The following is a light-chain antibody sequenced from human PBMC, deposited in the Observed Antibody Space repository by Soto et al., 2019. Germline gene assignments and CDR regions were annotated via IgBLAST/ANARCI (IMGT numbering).Light chain of an antibody. CDR3: QQSYSTPLT. CDR1: QSISSY. CDR2: AAS. Sequence: DIQMTQSPSSLSASVGDRVTITCRASQSISSYLNWYQQKPGKAPKLLIYAASSLQSGVPSRFSGSGSGTDFPLTTSSLQPESFATYYCQQSYSTPLTFVPETKVAIK. V-gene: IGKV1-39*01. J-gene: IGKJ3*01.